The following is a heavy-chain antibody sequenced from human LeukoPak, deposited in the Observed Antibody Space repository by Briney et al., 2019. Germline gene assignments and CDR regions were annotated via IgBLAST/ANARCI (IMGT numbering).Heavy chain of an antibody. J-gene: IGHJ4*02. CDR2: ISGSGGST. D-gene: IGHD6-19*01. CDR3: AREHYLTTPYSSGWLYYFDY. V-gene: IGHV3-23*01. Sequence: GGSLRLSCAASGFTFSSYAMSWVRQAPGKGLEWVSAISGSGGSTYYADSVKGRFTISRDNSKNTLSLQMNSLRAEDTAVYYCAREHYLTTPYSSGWLYYFDYWGQGTLVTVSS. CDR1: GFTFSSYA.